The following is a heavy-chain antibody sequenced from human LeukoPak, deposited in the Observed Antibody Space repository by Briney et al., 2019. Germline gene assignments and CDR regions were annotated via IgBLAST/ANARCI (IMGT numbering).Heavy chain of an antibody. V-gene: IGHV3-48*03. Sequence: GGSLRLSCAASGFTFSTYEMTWVRQSPGKGLEWVSYISSSGSTIYYADSVKGRFTISRDNARNSLYLQMNSLRAEDTAVYYCARGGEGTSAYGYWGQGTLVTVSS. CDR1: GFTFSTYE. CDR3: ARGGEGTSAYGY. CDR2: ISSSGSTI. J-gene: IGHJ4*02. D-gene: IGHD3-16*01.